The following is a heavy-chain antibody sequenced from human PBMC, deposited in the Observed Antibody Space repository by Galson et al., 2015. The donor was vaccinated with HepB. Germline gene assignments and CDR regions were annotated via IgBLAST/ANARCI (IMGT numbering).Heavy chain of an antibody. Sequence: SVKVSCKASGYTFTSYYMHWVRQAPGQGLEWMGIINPSGGSTSYAQKFQGRVTKTRDTSTSTVYMELSSLRSEDTAVYYCARDGHDFWSGYRGLTDYWGQGTLVTVSS. V-gene: IGHV1-46*01. CDR3: ARDGHDFWSGYRGLTDY. J-gene: IGHJ4*02. CDR2: INPSGGST. CDR1: GYTFTSYY. D-gene: IGHD3-3*01.